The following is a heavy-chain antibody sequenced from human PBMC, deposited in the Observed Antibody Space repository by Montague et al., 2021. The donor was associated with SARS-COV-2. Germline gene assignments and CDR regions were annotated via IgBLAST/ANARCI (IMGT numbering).Heavy chain of an antibody. CDR1: GGSISSGGYY. V-gene: IGHV4-31*03. D-gene: IGHD3-22*01. CDR2: IYYSGST. J-gene: IGHJ3*02. CDR3: ARVQGITMIVVVIGAFDI. Sequence: TLSLTCTVSGGSISSGGYYWSWIRQHPGEGLEWNGYIYYSGSTYYNPSLKSRVTISVDTSKNQFSLKLSSVTAADTAVYYCARVQGITMIVVVIGAFDIWGQGTMVTVSS.